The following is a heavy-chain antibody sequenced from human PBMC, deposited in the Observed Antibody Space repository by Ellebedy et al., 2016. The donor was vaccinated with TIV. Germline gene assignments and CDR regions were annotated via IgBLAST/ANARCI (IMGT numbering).Heavy chain of an antibody. CDR2: ISSSSSTI. Sequence: GESLKISXAASGFTFSSYSMHWVRQAPGKGLEWVSYISSSSSTIYYADSVKGRFTISRDNAKNSLYLQMNSLRAEDTAVYYCATQMSTLHSWGQGTLVTVSS. J-gene: IGHJ5*02. CDR1: GFTFSSYS. D-gene: IGHD5-24*01. V-gene: IGHV3-48*01. CDR3: ATQMSTLHS.